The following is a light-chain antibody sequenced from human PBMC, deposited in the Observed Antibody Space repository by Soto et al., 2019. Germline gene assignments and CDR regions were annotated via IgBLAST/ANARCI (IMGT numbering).Light chain of an antibody. CDR2: DVS. V-gene: IGLV2-8*01. CDR3: GSYAGGNNYV. CDR1: SSDVGDYNY. J-gene: IGLJ1*01. Sequence: QSVMSQPPSASGSPRHSFTISCTGTSSDVGDYNYVSWYQQHPGKAPKVMIYDVSKRPSGVPDRFSGSKSGNTAYLTVSGLQAEAEADYYCGSYAGGNNYVFGTGTRSPS.